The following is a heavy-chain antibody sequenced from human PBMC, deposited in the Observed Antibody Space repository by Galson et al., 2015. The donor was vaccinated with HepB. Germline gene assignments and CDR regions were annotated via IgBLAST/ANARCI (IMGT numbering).Heavy chain of an antibody. Sequence: SLRLSCAASGFTFSNAWMNWVRQAPGKGLEWVGRIKSKTDGGTTDYAAPVKGRFTISRDDSKNTLYLQMNSLKTEDTAVYYCTTFEVFGYCNSTSCYTTTDYWGQGTLVTVSS. CDR1: GFTFSNAW. CDR3: TTFEVFGYCNSTSCYTTTDY. CDR2: IKSKTDGGTT. D-gene: IGHD2-2*02. J-gene: IGHJ4*02. V-gene: IGHV3-15*07.